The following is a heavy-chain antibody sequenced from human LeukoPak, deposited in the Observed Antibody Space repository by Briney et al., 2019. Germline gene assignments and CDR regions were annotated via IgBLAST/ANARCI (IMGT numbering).Heavy chain of an antibody. V-gene: IGHV3-23*01. CDR1: GFTFSSYA. D-gene: IGHD5-24*01. J-gene: IGHJ4*02. Sequence: HSGGSLRLSCAASGFTFSSYAMSWVRQAPGKGLEWVSAISGSGGSTYYADSVKGRFTISRDNSKNTLYLQMNSLRAEDTSVYYCASCRDGYNSNYWGQGTLVTVSS. CDR3: ASCRDGYNSNY. CDR2: ISGSGGST.